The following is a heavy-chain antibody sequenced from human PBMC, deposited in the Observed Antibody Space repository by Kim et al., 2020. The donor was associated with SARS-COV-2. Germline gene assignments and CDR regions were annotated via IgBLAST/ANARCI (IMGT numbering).Heavy chain of an antibody. V-gene: IGHV4-59*01. CDR2: IYYTGST. CDR1: GGSISSYY. J-gene: IGHJ3*01. CDR3: ARDLLEYYYYSGLKGDAF. Sequence: SETLSLTCTVSGGSISSYYWSWIRQPPGQGLEWIGCIYYTGSTNYNPSLKSRVTLSVDTSKNQFSLKLTSVTAADTAVYYCARDLLEYYYYSGLKGDAF. D-gene: IGHD3-22*01.